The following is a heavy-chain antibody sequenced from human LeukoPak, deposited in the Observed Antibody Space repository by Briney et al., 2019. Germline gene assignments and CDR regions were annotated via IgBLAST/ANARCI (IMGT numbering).Heavy chain of an antibody. J-gene: IGHJ4*02. CDR2: IFRGDGT. V-gene: IGHV3-66*01. CDR3: VKEVPGTTIYD. Sequence: GGSLRLSCVASGFIVSTNYMSWFRQAPGKGLEWVAVIFRGDGTYHADSVKGRFTISRDTSKNTVYLHMNSLTAEDTAIYYCVKEVPGTTIYDWGQGILVTVSS. CDR1: GFIVSTNY. D-gene: IGHD4-11*01.